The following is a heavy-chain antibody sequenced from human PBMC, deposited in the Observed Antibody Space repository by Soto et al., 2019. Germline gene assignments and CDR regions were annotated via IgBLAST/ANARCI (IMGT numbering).Heavy chain of an antibody. Sequence: GSLRLSCTVSGGSISSYYWSWIRQPPGKGLEWIGYIYYSGSTNYNPSLKSRVTISVDTSKNQFSLKLSSVTAADTAVYYCARFYGDYGGFDYWGQGTLVTVSS. CDR1: GGSISSYY. CDR2: IYYSGST. CDR3: ARFYGDYGGFDY. J-gene: IGHJ4*02. V-gene: IGHV4-59*01. D-gene: IGHD4-17*01.